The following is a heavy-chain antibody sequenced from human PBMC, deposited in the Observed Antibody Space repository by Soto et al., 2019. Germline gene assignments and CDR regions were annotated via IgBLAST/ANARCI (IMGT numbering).Heavy chain of an antibody. CDR1: VFTFSSYA. CDR2: ISSDGSNK. V-gene: IGHV3-30-3*01. Sequence: PGGSLRLSCAASVFTFSSYAMHWVRQAPGKGLEWVAVISSDGSNKYYADSVKGRFTISRDNSKNTLYLQMNSLRAEDTAVYYCARAGDFEGAFDYWGQGTLVTVSS. CDR3: ARAGDFEGAFDY. J-gene: IGHJ4*02. D-gene: IGHD3-3*01.